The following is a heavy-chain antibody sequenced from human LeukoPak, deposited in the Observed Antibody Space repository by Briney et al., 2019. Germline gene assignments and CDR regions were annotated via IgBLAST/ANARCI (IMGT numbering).Heavy chain of an antibody. V-gene: IGHV3-11*01. J-gene: IGHJ4*02. D-gene: IGHD3-10*01. CDR2: ISDSGSTI. CDR3: AREMEGDYGSGTFFDL. Sequence: GGPLRLSCAASEFVFSDYYMSWIRQAPGKGLEWVSYISDSGSTIYYADSVKGRFTISRDNVKSSLCLQMNGLRAEDTAVYYCAREMEGDYGSGTFFDLWGQGNMVTVSS. CDR1: EFVFSDYY.